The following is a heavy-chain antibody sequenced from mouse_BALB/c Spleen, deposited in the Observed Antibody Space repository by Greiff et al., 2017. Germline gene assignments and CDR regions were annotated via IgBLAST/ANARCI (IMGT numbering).Heavy chain of an antibody. CDR1: GFTFSSYG. J-gene: IGHJ2*01. Sequence: EVQRVESGGDLVKPGGSLKLSCAASGFTFSSYGMSWVRQTPDKRLEWVATISSGGSYTYYPDSVKGRFTISRDNAKNTLYLQMSSLKSEDTAMYYCARTGTYYFDYWGQGTTLTVSS. D-gene: IGHD4-1*01. V-gene: IGHV5-6*01. CDR3: ARTGTYYFDY. CDR2: ISSGGSYT.